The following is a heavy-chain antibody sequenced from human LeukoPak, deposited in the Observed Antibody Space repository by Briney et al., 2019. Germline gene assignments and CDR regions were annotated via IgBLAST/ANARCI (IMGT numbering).Heavy chain of an antibody. CDR1: GFTVSSNF. V-gene: IGHV3-53*01. Sequence: PGGSLRLSCAASGFTVSSNFMSWVRQAPGKGLEWVSVIYSGGSTYYADSVKGRFTIPRDNSKNTLYLQMNSLRAEDTAVYYCAKEHCSGGSCYRRDFQHWGQGTLVTVSS. CDR3: AKEHCSGGSCYRRDFQH. D-gene: IGHD2-15*01. J-gene: IGHJ1*01. CDR2: IYSGGST.